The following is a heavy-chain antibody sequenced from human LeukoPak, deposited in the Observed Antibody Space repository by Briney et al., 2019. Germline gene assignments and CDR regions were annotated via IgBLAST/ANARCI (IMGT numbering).Heavy chain of an antibody. CDR2: IYYSGST. V-gene: IGHV4-59*01. CDR1: GGSISSYY. D-gene: IGHD6-19*01. Sequence: NSSETLSLTCTVSGGSISSYYWSWIRQPPGKGLEWIGYIYYSGSTNYNPSLKSRVTISVDTSKNQFSLKLSSVTAADTAVYYCARVPIPSYSSGWLMDVWGKGTTVTVSS. J-gene: IGHJ6*03. CDR3: ARVPIPSYSSGWLMDV.